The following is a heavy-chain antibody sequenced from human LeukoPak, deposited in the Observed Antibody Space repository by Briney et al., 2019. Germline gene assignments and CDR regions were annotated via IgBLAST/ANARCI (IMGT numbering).Heavy chain of an antibody. V-gene: IGHV4-34*01. Sequence: PSETLSLTCAVYGGSFSGYYWSWIRQPPGKGLEWIGEINHSGSTNYNPSLKGRVTISVDTSKNQFSLKLSSVTAADTAVYYCARLGYCSSTSCRRGIDYWGQGTLVTVSS. CDR3: ARLGYCSSTSCRRGIDY. D-gene: IGHD2-2*01. J-gene: IGHJ4*02. CDR1: GGSFSGYY. CDR2: INHSGST.